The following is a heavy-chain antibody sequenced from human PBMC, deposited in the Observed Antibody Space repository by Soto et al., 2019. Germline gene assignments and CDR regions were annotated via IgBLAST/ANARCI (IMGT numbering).Heavy chain of an antibody. CDR1: GCSISSGGYY. V-gene: IGHV4-31*03. J-gene: IGHJ5*02. CDR3: ARVYSGYDYRGWFDP. D-gene: IGHD5-12*01. CDR2: IYYSGIT. Sequence: QVQLQESGPGLVKPSQTLSLTCTVSGCSISSGGYYWSWIRQHPGKGLEWIGYIYYSGITYNNPSLKSSVTISVDTSKNQFSLKLSSVTAADTAVYYCARVYSGYDYRGWFDPWGQGSLVTVSS.